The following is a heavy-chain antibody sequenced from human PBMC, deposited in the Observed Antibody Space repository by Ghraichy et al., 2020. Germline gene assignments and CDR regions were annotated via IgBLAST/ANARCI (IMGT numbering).Heavy chain of an antibody. J-gene: IGHJ4*02. Sequence: ASVKVSCKASGYTFTSYGISWVRQAPGQGLEWMGWISAYNGNTNYAQKLQGRVTMTTDTSTSTAYMELRSLRSDDTAVYYCARDHLGSGYYYNPFDYWGQGTLVTVSS. CDR3: ARDHLGSGYYYNPFDY. CDR2: ISAYNGNT. D-gene: IGHD3-22*01. CDR1: GYTFTSYG. V-gene: IGHV1-18*04.